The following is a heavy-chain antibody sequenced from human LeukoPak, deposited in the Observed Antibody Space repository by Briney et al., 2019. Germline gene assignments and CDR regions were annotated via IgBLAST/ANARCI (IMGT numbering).Heavy chain of an antibody. D-gene: IGHD4-17*01. Sequence: GGSLRLSCAASGFTFSTYSMNWVRQAPGKGPEWVSSITSITNYINYADSVKGRFTISRDNAKNSLYLQMNSLRAEDTAVYYCARALRGGDYVDYWGQGTLVTVSS. J-gene: IGHJ4*02. V-gene: IGHV3-21*01. CDR1: GFTFSTYS. CDR3: ARALRGGDYVDY. CDR2: ITSITNYI.